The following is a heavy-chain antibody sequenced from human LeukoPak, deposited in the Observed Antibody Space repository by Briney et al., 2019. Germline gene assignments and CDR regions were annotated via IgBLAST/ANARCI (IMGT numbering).Heavy chain of an antibody. V-gene: IGHV3-74*01. J-gene: IGHJ4*02. Sequence: PGGSLRLSCAASGFTFSSYWMHWVGQAPGKGLVWVSRINSDGSLTRYAASVKGRFTISRDNSKNTLYLQMTSLRAEDTAVYYCAKDSRYSGSYYYFDYWGQGTLVTVSS. CDR2: INSDGSLT. CDR1: GFTFSSYW. D-gene: IGHD1-26*01. CDR3: AKDSRYSGSYYYFDY.